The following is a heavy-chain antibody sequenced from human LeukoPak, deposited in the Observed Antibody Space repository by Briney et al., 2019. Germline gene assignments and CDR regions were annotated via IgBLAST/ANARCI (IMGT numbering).Heavy chain of an antibody. J-gene: IGHJ4*02. CDR2: ISGSGGST. V-gene: IGHV3-23*01. CDR1: GFTFSSYA. CDR3: AKDYNPCSFSWYDY. D-gene: IGHD6-13*01. Sequence: PGGSLRLSCAASGFTFSSYAMSWVRQAPGKGLEWVSAISGSGGSTYYADSVKGRFTISRDNSKNTLYLQMNSLRAEDTAVYYCAKDYNPCSFSWYDYWGQGTLVTVSS.